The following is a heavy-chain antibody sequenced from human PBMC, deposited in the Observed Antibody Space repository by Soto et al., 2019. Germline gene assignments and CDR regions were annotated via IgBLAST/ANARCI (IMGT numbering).Heavy chain of an antibody. CDR1: GFTFSSYA. D-gene: IGHD3-3*01. CDR3: AKDKNFWSGYYTATFDY. J-gene: IGHJ4*02. V-gene: IGHV3-23*01. Sequence: SGGSLRLSCAASGFTFSSYAMSWFRQAPGKGLEWVSAISGSGGSTYYADSVKGRFTISRDNSKNTLYLQMNSLRAEDTAVYYCAKDKNFWSGYYTATFDYWGQGTLVTVS. CDR2: ISGSGGST.